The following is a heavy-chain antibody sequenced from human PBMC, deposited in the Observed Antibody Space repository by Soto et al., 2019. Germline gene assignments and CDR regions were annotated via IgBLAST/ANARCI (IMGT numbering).Heavy chain of an antibody. Sequence: GASVKVSCKASGGTFSSYAISWVRQATGQGLEWMGWMNPNSGNTGYAQKFQGRVTMTRNTSISTAYMELSSLRSEDTAVYYCAIYRYNWNPFDYWGQGTLVTVSS. CDR1: GGTFSSYA. V-gene: IGHV1-8*02. CDR2: MNPNSGNT. J-gene: IGHJ4*02. D-gene: IGHD1-1*01. CDR3: AIYRYNWNPFDY.